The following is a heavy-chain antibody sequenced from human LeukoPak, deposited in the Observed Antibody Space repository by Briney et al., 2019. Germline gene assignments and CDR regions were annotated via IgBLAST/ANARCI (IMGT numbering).Heavy chain of an antibody. J-gene: IGHJ4*02. V-gene: IGHV1-46*01. Sequence: ASVKVSCKASGYTFTSYYMHWVRQAPGQGLEWVGAINPSGGSTYYAQKFQGRVTMTRDTSTTTAHMELSSLISEDTAVYYCARVHCSGGSCYGEVFDYWGQGTLVTVSS. CDR2: INPSGGST. CDR3: ARVHCSGGSCYGEVFDY. CDR1: GYTFTSYY. D-gene: IGHD2-15*01.